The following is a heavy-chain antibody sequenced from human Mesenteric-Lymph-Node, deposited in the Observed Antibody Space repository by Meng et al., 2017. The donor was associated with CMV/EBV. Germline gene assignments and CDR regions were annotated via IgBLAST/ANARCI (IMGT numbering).Heavy chain of an antibody. CDR2: ISGSDDTT. CDR3: ANSGLAGGAR. V-gene: IGHV3-23*01. CDR1: GFIFGSYG. J-gene: IGHJ4*02. Sequence: GESLKISCAASGFIFGSYGMSWVRQAPEKGLEWVSSISGSDDTTYYTGSVKGRFTISRDNSKNILYLQMDSLRAEDTAVYYCANSGLAGGARWGQGTLVTVSS. D-gene: IGHD2-21*01.